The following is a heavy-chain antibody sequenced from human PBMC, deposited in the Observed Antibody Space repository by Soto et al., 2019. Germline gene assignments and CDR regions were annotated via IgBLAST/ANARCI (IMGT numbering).Heavy chain of an antibody. V-gene: IGHV1-8*01. Sequence: QVQLVQSGAEVKKPGASVKVSCKASGYTFTTYDINWVRQATGQGLEWMGWMNPNSGNTGYAQKFQGRVTMTRNTSISTAYMELSSLRSEDTAMYYCARDASGWYELDYWGQGILVTVSS. CDR1: GYTFTTYD. D-gene: IGHD6-19*01. J-gene: IGHJ4*02. CDR3: ARDASGWYELDY. CDR2: MNPNSGNT.